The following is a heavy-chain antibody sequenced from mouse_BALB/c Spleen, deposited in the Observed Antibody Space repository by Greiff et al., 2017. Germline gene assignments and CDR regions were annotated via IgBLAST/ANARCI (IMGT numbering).Heavy chain of an antibody. CDR2: IRLKSNNYAT. CDR3: TRNGGNFLFDY. V-gene: IGHV6-6*02. J-gene: IGHJ2*01. Sequence: EVKVEESGGGLVQPGGSMKLSCVASGFTFSNYWMNWVRQSPEKGLEWVAEIRLKSNNYATHYAESVKGRFTISRDDSKSSVYLQMNNLRAEDTGIYYCTRNGGNFLFDYWGQGTTLTVSS. D-gene: IGHD2-1*01. CDR1: GFTFSNYW.